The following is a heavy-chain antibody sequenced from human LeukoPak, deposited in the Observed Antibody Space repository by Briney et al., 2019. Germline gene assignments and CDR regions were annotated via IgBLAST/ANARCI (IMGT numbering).Heavy chain of an antibody. J-gene: IGHJ4*02. CDR1: GFTFDDYT. D-gene: IGHD7-27*01. V-gene: IGHV3-43*01. Sequence: GGSLRLSCAASGFTFDDYTMHWVRQAPGKGLEWVSLISWDGGSTYYADSVKGRFTISRDNSKNSLYLQMNSLRTEDTALYYCAKDCGGKTTGDHGVIDYWGQGTLVTVSS. CDR2: ISWDGGST. CDR3: AKDCGGKTTGDHGVIDY.